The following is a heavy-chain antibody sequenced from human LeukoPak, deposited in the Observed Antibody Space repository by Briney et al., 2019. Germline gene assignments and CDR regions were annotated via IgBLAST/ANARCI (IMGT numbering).Heavy chain of an antibody. J-gene: IGHJ6*03. CDR1: GHSIFTYY. D-gene: IGHD3-3*01. CDR3: AGVIITSFGVVNYYYYMFV. CDR2: IYYSGST. V-gene: IGHV4-59*07. Sequence: PSDTESLTCTLSGHSIFTYYCRCPRQPPGKGLEWIGYIYYSGSTNYNTSLKSRVTISVDTSKNQFPLKLSSVTAADTAVYYCAGVIITSFGVVNYYYYMFVWGKASTVTVSS.